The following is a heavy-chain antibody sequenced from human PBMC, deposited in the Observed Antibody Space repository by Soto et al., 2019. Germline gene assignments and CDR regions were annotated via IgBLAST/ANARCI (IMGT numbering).Heavy chain of an antibody. V-gene: IGHV6-1*01. CDR1: GDSVSSNTAS. D-gene: IGHD5-12*01. J-gene: IGHJ5*02. CDR3: AKGDNLGPKTGYAFDP. Sequence: SQTLSLTCAISGDSVSSNTASWNWIRQSPSRGLEWLGRTYFRSKWYNDYAVSVKSRIIINPDTSNNQFSLQLDSVTPEDTAVYFCAKGDNLGPKTGYAFDPWGQGIMVTVSS. CDR2: TYFRSKWYN.